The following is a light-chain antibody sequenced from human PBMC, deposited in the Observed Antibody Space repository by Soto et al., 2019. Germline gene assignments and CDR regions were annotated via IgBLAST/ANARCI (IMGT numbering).Light chain of an antibody. Sequence: EIVLTQSPCTLSLSPWERATLSCRASQSVSSTYLAWYQQKPGQAPRLLIYGASSRATGIPDRFSGSGSGTDFTLTISRLEPEDFAVYYCQQYDSSPPALTFGGGTKVDIK. CDR2: GAS. CDR1: QSVSSTY. J-gene: IGKJ4*01. CDR3: QQYDSSPPALT. V-gene: IGKV3-20*01.